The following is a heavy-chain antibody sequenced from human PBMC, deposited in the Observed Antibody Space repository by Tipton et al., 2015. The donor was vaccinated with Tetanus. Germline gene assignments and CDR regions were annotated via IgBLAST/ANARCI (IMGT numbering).Heavy chain of an antibody. CDR1: GFTLSGHW. Sequence: SLRLSCAASGFTLSGHWMHWVRQAPGKGLVWVSRINSDGSSTSYADSVKGRFTISRDNAKNMLYLQMNSLRAEDTALYYCAKADSSAWYELDYWGRGTLVTISS. CDR3: AKADSSAWYELDY. J-gene: IGHJ4*02. CDR2: INSDGSST. V-gene: IGHV3-74*01. D-gene: IGHD6-19*01.